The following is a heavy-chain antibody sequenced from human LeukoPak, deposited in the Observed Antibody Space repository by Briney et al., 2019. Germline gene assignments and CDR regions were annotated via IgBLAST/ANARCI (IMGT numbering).Heavy chain of an antibody. J-gene: IGHJ6*03. Sequence: SETLSLTCAFYGGSFSGYYWSWIRQPPGKGLEWIGDINPGGSTNYNPSLKSRVTISVNTSKNQFSLKLSSVTAADTAVYYCARGPWYDFWSGYPPTSYYMDVWGKGTTVTVSS. V-gene: IGHV4-34*01. CDR2: INPGGST. CDR1: GGSFSGYY. CDR3: ARGPWYDFWSGYPPTSYYMDV. D-gene: IGHD3-3*01.